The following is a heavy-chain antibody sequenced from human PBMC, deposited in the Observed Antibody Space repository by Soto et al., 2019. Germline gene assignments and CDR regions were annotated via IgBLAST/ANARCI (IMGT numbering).Heavy chain of an antibody. J-gene: IGHJ4*02. CDR1: GGTFSSYA. CDR2: VIPIFGTA. Sequence: QVQLVQSGAEVKKPGSSVKVSCKASGGTFSSYAISWVRQAPGQGLEWMGGVIPIFGTANYAQKFQGRVTITADESISKAYMELRSLSSEYTAVYYCARGLGYGDYSFDYWGQGTGVTVAS. CDR3: ARGLGYGDYSFDY. D-gene: IGHD4-17*01. V-gene: IGHV1-69*01.